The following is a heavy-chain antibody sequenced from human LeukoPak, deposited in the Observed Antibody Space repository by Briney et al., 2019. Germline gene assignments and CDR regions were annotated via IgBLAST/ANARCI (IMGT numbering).Heavy chain of an antibody. V-gene: IGHV1-58*01. J-gene: IGHJ4*02. D-gene: IGHD6-19*01. CDR3: AAEGSSGWYDY. CDR1: GFTFTSSA. Sequence: ASVKVSCKASGFTFTSSAGQWVRQARGQRLEWIGWIVVGSGNTNYAQKFQERVTITRDMSTSTAYMELSSLRSEDTAVYYCAAEGSSGWYDYWGQGTLVTVSS. CDR2: IVVGSGNT.